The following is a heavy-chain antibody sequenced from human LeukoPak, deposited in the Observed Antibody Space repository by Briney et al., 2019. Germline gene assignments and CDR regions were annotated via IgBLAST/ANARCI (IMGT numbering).Heavy chain of an antibody. J-gene: IGHJ4*02. CDR3: ARVAAVSGNTGYFDY. CDR1: GYTLTELS. CDR2: FDPEDGET. Sequence: ASVKVSCKVSGYTLTELSMHWVRQAPGKGLEWMGGFDPEDGETIYAQKFQGRVTITADDSTSTAYMELSSLRSEDTAVYYCARVAAVSGNTGYFDYWGQGTLVTVSS. D-gene: IGHD6-19*01. V-gene: IGHV1-24*01.